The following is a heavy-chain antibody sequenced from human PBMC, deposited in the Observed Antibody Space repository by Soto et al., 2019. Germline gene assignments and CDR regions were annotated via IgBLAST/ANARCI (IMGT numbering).Heavy chain of an antibody. CDR1: GDSVSSNSAA. CDR2: TYYRSKWYN. J-gene: IGHJ6*02. V-gene: IGHV6-1*01. CDR3: ARGGACSSTSCYDYYYYGMDV. D-gene: IGHD2-2*01. Sequence: SQTLSLTCAISGDSVSSNSAAWNWIRQSPSRGLEWLGRTYYRSKWYNDYAVSVKSRITINPDTSKNQFSLQLNSVTPEDTAVYYCARGGACSSTSCYDYYYYGMDVWGQGTTVT.